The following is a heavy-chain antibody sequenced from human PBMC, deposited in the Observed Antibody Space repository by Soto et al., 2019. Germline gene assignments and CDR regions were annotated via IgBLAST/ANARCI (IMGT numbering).Heavy chain of an antibody. CDR2: IYSGGST. CDR3: ARDRVESGYPEYFQH. Sequence: EVQLVESGGGLIQPGGSLRHSCAASGFTVSSNYMSWVRQAPGKGLEWASVIYSGGSTYYADSVKGRFTISRDNSKNTLYLQMNSLRAEDTAVYYCARDRVESGYPEYFQHWGQGTLVTVSS. CDR1: GFTVSSNY. V-gene: IGHV3-53*01. D-gene: IGHD3-22*01. J-gene: IGHJ1*01.